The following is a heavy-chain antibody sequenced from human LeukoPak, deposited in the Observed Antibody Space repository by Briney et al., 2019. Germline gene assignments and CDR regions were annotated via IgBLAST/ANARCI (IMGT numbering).Heavy chain of an antibody. J-gene: IGHJ3*02. CDR1: GGSISSYY. D-gene: IGHD3-16*01. CDR2: IYYSGST. CDR3: ARVGGSFNALDI. V-gene: IGHV4-59*01. Sequence: SETLSLTCTVSGGSISSYYWSWIRQPPGKGLEWIGYIYYSGSTNYNPSLKSRVTISVDTSKNQFSLKLSSVTAADTAVYYCARVGGSFNALDIWGQGTMVTVSS.